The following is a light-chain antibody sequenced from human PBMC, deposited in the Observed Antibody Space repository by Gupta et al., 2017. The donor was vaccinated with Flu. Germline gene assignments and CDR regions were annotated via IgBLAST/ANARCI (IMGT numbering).Light chain of an antibody. V-gene: IGKV1-33*01. CDR1: QDISNY. CDR3: QQYENLPLT. Sequence: DIQMTQSPSSLSASVGDRVTITCQASQDISNYLNWYQQKPGKAPKLLIYDASNLETGVPSRFSGSGSGTDFTLTISSLQPEDIATYYCQQYENLPLTFGGGTTVEIK. CDR2: DAS. J-gene: IGKJ4*01.